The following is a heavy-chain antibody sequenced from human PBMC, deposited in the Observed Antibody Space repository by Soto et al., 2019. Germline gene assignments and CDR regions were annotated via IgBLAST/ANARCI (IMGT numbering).Heavy chain of an antibody. V-gene: IGHV4-39*01. D-gene: IGHD3-10*01. CDR2: VYYNGNT. Sequence: QLQLQESGPRLVKPSETLSLICSVSGGSIRSGSNYWAWIRQPPGKGLDWIGTVYYNGNTYYNASLKSRVTISADKEKNQFSLKLSSMSAADTAVYYCALQTIVRGVLRWFDPWGQGTLVNVSS. CDR1: GGSIRSGSNY. CDR3: ALQTIVRGVLRWFDP. J-gene: IGHJ5*02.